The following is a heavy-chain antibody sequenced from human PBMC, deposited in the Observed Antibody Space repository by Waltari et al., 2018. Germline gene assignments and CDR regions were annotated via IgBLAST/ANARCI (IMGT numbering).Heavy chain of an antibody. V-gene: IGHV3-20*04. J-gene: IGHJ4*02. CDR3: ARVDFRSWPPGY. D-gene: IGHD6-13*01. Sequence: EVQLLESGGGLVQPGGSLRLSCAASGFTFSSYAMSWVRQAPGKGLEWVSGINWNGGSTGYADSVKGRFTIPRDNAKNSLYLQMNSLRAEDTALYYCARVDFRSWPPGYWGQGTLVTVSS. CDR2: INWNGGST. CDR1: GFTFSSYA.